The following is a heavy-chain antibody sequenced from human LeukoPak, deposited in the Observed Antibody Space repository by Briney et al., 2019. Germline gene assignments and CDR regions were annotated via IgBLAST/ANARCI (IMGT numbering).Heavy chain of an antibody. CDR2: ISYDGSNK. Sequence: GGSLRLSCAASGFTFSSYGMHWVRQAPGKGLEWVAVISYDGSNKYYADSVKGRFTISRDNSKNTLYLQMNSLRAEDTAVYYCAKDLSKLLWFGESQCFDYWGQGTLVTVSS. CDR1: GFTFSSYG. J-gene: IGHJ4*02. CDR3: AKDLSKLLWFGESQCFDY. D-gene: IGHD3-10*01. V-gene: IGHV3-30*18.